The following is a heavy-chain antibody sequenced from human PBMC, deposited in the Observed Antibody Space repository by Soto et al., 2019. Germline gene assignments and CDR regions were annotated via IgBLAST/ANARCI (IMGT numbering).Heavy chain of an antibody. Sequence: QLQLQESGPGLVKPSETLSLTCTVSGGSISSSSYYWGWIRQPPGKGLEWIGSIYYSGSTYYDPSLKSRVTISVDTSKNQFSLKLSSVTAADTAVYYCARELLFHRMDVWGQGTTVTVSS. J-gene: IGHJ6*02. CDR1: GGSISSSSYY. CDR3: ARELLFHRMDV. D-gene: IGHD2-2*01. V-gene: IGHV4-39*02. CDR2: IYYSGST.